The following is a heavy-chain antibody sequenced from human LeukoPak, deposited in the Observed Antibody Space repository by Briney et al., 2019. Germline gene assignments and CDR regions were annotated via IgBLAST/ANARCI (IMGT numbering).Heavy chain of an antibody. D-gene: IGHD3-10*01. Sequence: GESLKISCKGSGYSFTSYWIGWVRQMPGKGLEWMGIIYPGDSDTRYSPSLQGQVTISADKSISTAYLQWSSLKASDTAMYYCARLWFGELSYYYGMDVWGQGTTVTVSS. V-gene: IGHV5-51*01. CDR2: IYPGDSDT. CDR3: ARLWFGELSYYYGMDV. J-gene: IGHJ6*02. CDR1: GYSFTSYW.